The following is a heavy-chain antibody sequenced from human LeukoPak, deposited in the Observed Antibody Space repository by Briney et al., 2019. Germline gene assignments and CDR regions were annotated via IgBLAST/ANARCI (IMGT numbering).Heavy chain of an antibody. V-gene: IGHV1-69*13. CDR2: IIPIFGTA. CDR1: GGTFSSYA. J-gene: IGHJ6*03. CDR3: ARLGWAPSQRPSYYYYYMDV. D-gene: IGHD6-19*01. Sequence: ASVKVSCKASGGTFSSYAISWVRQAPGQGLEWMGRIIPIFGTANYAQKFQGRVTITADESTSTAYMELSSLRSEDTAVYYCARLGWAPSQRPSYYYYYMDVWGKGTTVTVSS.